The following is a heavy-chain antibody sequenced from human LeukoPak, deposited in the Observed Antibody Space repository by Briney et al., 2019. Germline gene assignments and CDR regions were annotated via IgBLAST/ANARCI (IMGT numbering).Heavy chain of an antibody. V-gene: IGHV4-34*01. CDR2: INHSGST. CDR1: GGSFSGYY. J-gene: IGHJ3*02. Sequence: PSETLSLTCAVYGGSFSGYYWSWIRQPPGKGLEWIGEINHSGSTNYNPSLKSRVTISVDTSKNQFSLKLSSVTAADTAVYYCARGLRIAADDAFDIWGQGTMVTVSS. D-gene: IGHD6-25*01. CDR3: ARGLRIAADDAFDI.